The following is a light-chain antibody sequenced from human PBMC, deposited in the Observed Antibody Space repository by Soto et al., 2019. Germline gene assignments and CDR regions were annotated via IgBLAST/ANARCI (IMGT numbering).Light chain of an antibody. Sequence: EIVLTQSPGTLSLSPGERATLSCRASQSVSSSYLAWYQQKPGQAPRLLIYGASSRATGIPDRFSGSGSGTDFILTISRLEAEDFGVYYCQQYGSSPRTFGQGTKVEIK. CDR2: GAS. V-gene: IGKV3-20*01. CDR3: QQYGSSPRT. CDR1: QSVSSSY. J-gene: IGKJ1*01.